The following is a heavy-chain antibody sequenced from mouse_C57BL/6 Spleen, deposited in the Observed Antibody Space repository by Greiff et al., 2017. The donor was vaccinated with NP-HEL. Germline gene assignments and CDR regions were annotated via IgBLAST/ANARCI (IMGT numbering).Heavy chain of an antibody. Sequence: VMLVESGPGLVQPSQSLSITCTVSGFSLTSYGVHWVRQSPGKGLEWLGVIWSGGSTDYNAAFISRLSISKDNSKSQVFFKMNSLQADDTAIYYCARSNWDVEGFAYWGQGTLVTVSA. V-gene: IGHV2-2*01. J-gene: IGHJ3*01. CDR2: IWSGGST. D-gene: IGHD4-1*01. CDR1: GFSLTSYG. CDR3: ARSNWDVEGFAY.